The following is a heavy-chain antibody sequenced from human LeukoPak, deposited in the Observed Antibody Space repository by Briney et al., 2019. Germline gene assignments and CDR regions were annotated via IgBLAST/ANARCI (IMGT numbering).Heavy chain of an antibody. J-gene: IGHJ4*02. V-gene: IGHV4-61*02. D-gene: IGHD2-2*01. CDR2: IYTSGST. CDR3: ARARVVVPAAIDY. CDR1: GGSISSGSYY. Sequence: SETLSLTCTVSGGSISSGSYYWSWIRQPAGKGLEWIGRIYTSGSTNYNPSLKSRVTISVGTSKNQFSLKLSSVTAADTAVYYCARARVVVPAAIDYWGQGTLVTVSS.